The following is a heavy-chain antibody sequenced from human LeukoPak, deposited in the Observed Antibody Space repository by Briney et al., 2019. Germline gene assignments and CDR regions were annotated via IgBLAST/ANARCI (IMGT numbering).Heavy chain of an antibody. V-gene: IGHV4-30-4*01. CDR3: ARDIYGDSQFDY. Sequence: SQTLSLTCTVSGGSISSGDYYWSWIHQPPGKGLEWIGYIYYSGSTYYNPSLKSRVTISVDTSKNQFSLKLSSVTAADTAVYYCARDIYGDSQFDYWGQGTLVTVSS. CDR2: IYYSGST. D-gene: IGHD4-17*01. J-gene: IGHJ4*02. CDR1: GGSISSGDYY.